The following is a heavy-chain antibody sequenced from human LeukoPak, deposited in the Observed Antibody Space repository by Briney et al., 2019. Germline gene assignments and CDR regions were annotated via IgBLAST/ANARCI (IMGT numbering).Heavy chain of an antibody. CDR3: VSPRGFSYGYFGY. CDR2: IYYSKNT. V-gene: IGHV4-39*01. Sequence: SETLSLTCTASGGSISSSSAYWGWIRQPPGKGLEWIGSIYYSKNTYYNPSLKSRVTISADTSKNQFSLTLGSVSATDTAVYYCVSPRGFSYGYFGYWGQGTLVTVSS. CDR1: GGSISSSSAY. D-gene: IGHD5-18*01. J-gene: IGHJ4*02.